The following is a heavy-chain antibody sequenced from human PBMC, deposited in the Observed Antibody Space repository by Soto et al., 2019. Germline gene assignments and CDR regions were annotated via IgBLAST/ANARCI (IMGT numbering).Heavy chain of an antibody. CDR1: GYTFTSYD. Sequence: ASVKVSCKASGYTFTSYDINWVRQATGQGLEWMGWMNPNSGNTNYAQKLQGRVTMTTDTSTSTAYMELRSLRSDDTAVYYCAREDDYSNNYGMDVWGQGTTVTVSS. CDR2: MNPNSGNT. CDR3: AREDDYSNNYGMDV. D-gene: IGHD4-4*01. J-gene: IGHJ6*02. V-gene: IGHV1-18*01.